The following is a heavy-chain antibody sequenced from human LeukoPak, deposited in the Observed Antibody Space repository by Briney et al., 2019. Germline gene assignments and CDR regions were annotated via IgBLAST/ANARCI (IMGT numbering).Heavy chain of an antibody. CDR1: GFTFSSYA. V-gene: IGHV3-30*01. D-gene: IGHD5-12*01. J-gene: IGHJ4*02. CDR3: ASNEGLRFCPDY. CDR2: ISYDGSNK. Sequence: GGSLRLSCAASGFTFSSYAMHWVRQAPGKGLEWVAVISYDGSNKYYADCVKGRFTISRDNSKNTLYLQMNSLRAEDTAVYYCASNEGLRFCPDYWGQGTLVTVSS.